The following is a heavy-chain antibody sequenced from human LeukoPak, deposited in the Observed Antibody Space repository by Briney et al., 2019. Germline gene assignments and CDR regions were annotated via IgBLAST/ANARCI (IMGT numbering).Heavy chain of an antibody. Sequence: PGGSLRLSCAASGFTFSSYGMHWVRQAPGKGLEWVAVISYDGSNKYYADSVKGRFTISRDNSKNTLYLQMNSLRAEDTAVYYCAKGRPSIVGTTAEFDYWGQGTLVTVSS. V-gene: IGHV3-30*18. CDR1: GFTFSSYG. CDR3: AKGRPSIVGTTAEFDY. J-gene: IGHJ4*02. CDR2: ISYDGSNK. D-gene: IGHD1-26*01.